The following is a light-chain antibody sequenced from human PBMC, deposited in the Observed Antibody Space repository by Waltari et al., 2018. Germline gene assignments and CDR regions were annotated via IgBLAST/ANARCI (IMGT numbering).Light chain of an antibody. CDR3: QQFDSYPVT. Sequence: DIQMTQSPSTPSASAGDRVTITCRASQSISTSLAWYQQRPGKAPKLLIYKASTLENEVPSRFSGSGSGTEFTLTISSLQPDDFATYYCQQFDSYPVTFGQGTKVEIK. V-gene: IGKV1-5*03. CDR2: KAS. J-gene: IGKJ2*01. CDR1: QSISTS.